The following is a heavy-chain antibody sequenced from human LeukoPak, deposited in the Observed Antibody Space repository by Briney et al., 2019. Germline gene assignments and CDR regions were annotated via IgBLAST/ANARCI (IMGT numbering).Heavy chain of an antibody. CDR2: ISYDGSNK. J-gene: IGHJ4*02. CDR1: GFTFSSYG. V-gene: IGHV3-30*18. Sequence: PGGSLRLSCAASGFTFSSYGMHWVRQAPGKGLEWVAVISYDGSNKYYANSGKGRFTISRDNSKNTLYLQMNSLRAEDTAVYYCAKFYDSSGYQYWGQGTLVTVSS. CDR3: AKFYDSSGYQY. D-gene: IGHD3-22*01.